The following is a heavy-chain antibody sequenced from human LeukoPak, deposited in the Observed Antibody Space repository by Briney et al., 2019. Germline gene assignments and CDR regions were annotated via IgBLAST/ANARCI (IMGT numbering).Heavy chain of an antibody. CDR2: IYTSGST. Sequence: SETLSLTCTVSGGSISSYYWSWIRQPAGKGLEWIGRIYTSGSTNYNPSLKSRVTMSVDTSKNQFSLKLSSVTAADTAVYYCARDRSYGDYRNWLDPWGQGTLVTVSS. CDR3: ARDRSYGDYRNWLDP. D-gene: IGHD4-17*01. J-gene: IGHJ5*02. V-gene: IGHV4-4*07. CDR1: GGSISSYY.